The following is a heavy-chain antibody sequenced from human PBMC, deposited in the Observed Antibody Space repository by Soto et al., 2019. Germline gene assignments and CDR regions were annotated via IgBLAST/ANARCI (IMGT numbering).Heavy chain of an antibody. CDR2: ISSTTTTI. V-gene: IGHV3-48*02. J-gene: IGHJ6*02. D-gene: IGHD2-8*01. CDR1: GFAFSSFS. Sequence: LQLVESGGGLVQPGGSLRLSCAASGFAFSSFSMNWVRQAPGKGLEWISYISSTTTTIYYADSGKGRFTISRDSAENSLYLQMNSLRDEDTSVYYCTRDPLRVSLSQTYGMDVWGQGTTVTVSS. CDR3: TRDPLRVSLSQTYGMDV.